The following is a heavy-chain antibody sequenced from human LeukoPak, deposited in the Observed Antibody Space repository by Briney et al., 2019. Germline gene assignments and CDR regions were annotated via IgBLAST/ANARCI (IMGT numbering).Heavy chain of an antibody. CDR2: ISAYNGNT. Sequence: GASVKVSCKASGYTFTSYGISWVRQAPGQGLEWMGWISAYNGNTNYAQKLQGRVTMTTDTSTSTAYMELRSLRSDDTAVYYCARGGPDRYCSSGSCYPYSHYYYGMDVWGQGTTVTVSS. J-gene: IGHJ6*02. D-gene: IGHD2-15*01. V-gene: IGHV1-18*01. CDR1: GYTFTSYG. CDR3: ARGGPDRYCSSGSCYPYSHYYYGMDV.